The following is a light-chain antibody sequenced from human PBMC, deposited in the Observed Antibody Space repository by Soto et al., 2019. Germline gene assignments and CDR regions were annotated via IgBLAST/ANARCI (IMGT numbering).Light chain of an antibody. CDR1: SSDVGGYNY. Sequence: QSVLTQPPSVSGSPGQSITISCTGTSSDVGGYNYVSWYQQHPGKAPKLMIYEVSNRPSGVSNRFSGSKSSNTASLTISGLQAEDEDYYYCSSYTSSSTYVFGTGTKLTVL. CDR2: EVS. V-gene: IGLV2-14*01. CDR3: SSYTSSSTYV. J-gene: IGLJ1*01.